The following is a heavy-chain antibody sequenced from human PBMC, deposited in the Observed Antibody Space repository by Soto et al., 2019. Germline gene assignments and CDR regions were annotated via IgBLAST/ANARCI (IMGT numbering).Heavy chain of an antibody. CDR3: ARVAALINYYDSSGYPPPAGAFDI. CDR1: GGSISSGGYY. V-gene: IGHV4-31*03. J-gene: IGHJ3*02. CDR2: IYYSGST. D-gene: IGHD3-22*01. Sequence: QVQLQESGPGLVKPSQTLSLTCTVSGGSISSGGYYWSWIRQHPGKGLEWIGYIYYSGSTYYNPSLKSRVTISVDTSKNQFSLKLSSVTAADTAVYYCARVAALINYYDSSGYPPPAGAFDIWGQGTMVTVSS.